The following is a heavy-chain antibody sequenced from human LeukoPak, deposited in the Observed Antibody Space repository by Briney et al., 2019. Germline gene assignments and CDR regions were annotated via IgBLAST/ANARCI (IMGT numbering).Heavy chain of an antibody. CDR2: IYYSGST. V-gene: IGHV4-59*08. CDR1: GSSISSYY. Sequence: SETLSLTCTVSGSSISSYYWSWIRQPPGKGLEWIGYIYYSGSTNYNPSLKSRVTISVDTSKNQFSLKLSSVTAADTAVYYCACTSGYDFLDAFDIWGQGTMVTVSS. J-gene: IGHJ3*02. CDR3: ACTSGYDFLDAFDI. D-gene: IGHD5-12*01.